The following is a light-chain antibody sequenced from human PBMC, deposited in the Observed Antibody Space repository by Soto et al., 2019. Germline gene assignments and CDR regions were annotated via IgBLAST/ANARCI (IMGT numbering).Light chain of an antibody. V-gene: IGLV2-14*01. CDR2: GVS. Sequence: QSVLTQPASVSWSPGQSITISCTGTSGDVGGYYYVSWYQQLPGKAPKLMISGVSNRPSGVSNRSSGSKSGNTAYLTIYGLKAEDDAHYYCSSYTAGGTIFGTGTKGTV. CDR3: SSYTAGGTI. CDR1: SGDVGGYYY. J-gene: IGLJ1*01.